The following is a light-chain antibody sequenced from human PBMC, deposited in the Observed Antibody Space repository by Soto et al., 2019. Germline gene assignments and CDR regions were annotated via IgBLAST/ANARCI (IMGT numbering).Light chain of an antibody. J-gene: IGKJ2*01. V-gene: IGKV3-20*01. CDR2: GAS. CDR3: QQYGSSPVT. CDR1: QSVSSSY. Sequence: EIVLTQSPGTLSLSPGERATLSCRASQSVSSSYLAGYQQKPGQAPRLLIYGASSRATGIPDRFSGSGSGTDFTLTTIRLEPEDFAVYYCQQYGSSPVTFGQGTKLEIK.